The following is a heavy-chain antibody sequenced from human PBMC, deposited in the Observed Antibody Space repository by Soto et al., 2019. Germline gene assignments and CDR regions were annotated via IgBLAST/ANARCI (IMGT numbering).Heavy chain of an antibody. D-gene: IGHD3-22*01. Sequence: QVQLVQSGAEVKKPGASVKVSCKASGYTFTSYGISWVRQAPGQGLEWMGGISAYNGNTNYAQKLQGRVTMTTDTSTSTAYMELRSLRSDDTAVYYCATQTGLFPLRDYYYGMDVWGQGTTVTVSS. CDR3: ATQTGLFPLRDYYYGMDV. V-gene: IGHV1-18*01. J-gene: IGHJ6*02. CDR2: ISAYNGNT. CDR1: GYTFTSYG.